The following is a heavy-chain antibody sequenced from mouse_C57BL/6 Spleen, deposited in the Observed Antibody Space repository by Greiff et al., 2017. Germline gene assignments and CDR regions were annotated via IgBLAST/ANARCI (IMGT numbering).Heavy chain of an antibody. Sequence: EVQLQQSGPELVKPGASVTIPCKASGYTFTDYNMDWVKQSLGKSLEWIGDINPNNGGTIYNQKFKGKATLTVDKSSSTAYMELRSLTSEDTAVYYCAREGYGNYFDYWGQGTTLTVSS. CDR2: INPNNGGT. D-gene: IGHD2-10*02. V-gene: IGHV1-18*01. CDR1: GYTFTDYN. J-gene: IGHJ2*01. CDR3: AREGYGNYFDY.